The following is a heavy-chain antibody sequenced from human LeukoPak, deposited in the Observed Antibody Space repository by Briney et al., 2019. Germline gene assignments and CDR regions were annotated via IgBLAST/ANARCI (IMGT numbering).Heavy chain of an antibody. Sequence: GASVKVSCKVSGHTLTDLSTHWVGQPPGGGLEWMGGLDPEDGETIYAQKFQGRVTMTEDTSTDTAYMELSRLRSEDTAVYYCATGGIYSLLDYWGQGTLVTVSS. CDR3: ATGGIYSLLDY. D-gene: IGHD1-26*01. CDR2: LDPEDGET. J-gene: IGHJ4*02. V-gene: IGHV1-24*01. CDR1: GHTLTDLS.